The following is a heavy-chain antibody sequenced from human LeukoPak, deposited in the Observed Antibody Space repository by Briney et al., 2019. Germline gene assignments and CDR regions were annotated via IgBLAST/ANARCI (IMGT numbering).Heavy chain of an antibody. V-gene: IGHV3-23*01. CDR1: GFTFSSYA. CDR2: ISGSGGST. CDR3: AKGVLWFGEFLYDY. J-gene: IGHJ4*02. Sequence: GGSLRLSCAASGFTFSSYAMSWVRQAPGKGLEWVSAISGSGGSTYYADSVKGRFTISRDNSKNTLYLQMNSLRAEDTAVYYCAKGVLWFGEFLYDYWGQGTLVTVSS. D-gene: IGHD3-10*01.